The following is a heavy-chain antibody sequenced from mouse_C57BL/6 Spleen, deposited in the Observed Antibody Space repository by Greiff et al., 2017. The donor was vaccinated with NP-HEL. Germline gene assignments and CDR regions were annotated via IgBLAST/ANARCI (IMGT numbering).Heavy chain of an antibody. Sequence: QVQLQQSGAELVRPGTSVKVSCKASGYAFTNYLIEWVKQRPGQGLEWIGVINPGSGGTNYNEKFKGKATLTADKSSSTAYMQLSSLTSEDSAVYFCARYDSNYAWFAYWGQGTLVTVSA. J-gene: IGHJ3*01. D-gene: IGHD2-5*01. CDR3: ARYDSNYAWFAY. CDR2: INPGSGGT. V-gene: IGHV1-54*01. CDR1: GYAFTNYL.